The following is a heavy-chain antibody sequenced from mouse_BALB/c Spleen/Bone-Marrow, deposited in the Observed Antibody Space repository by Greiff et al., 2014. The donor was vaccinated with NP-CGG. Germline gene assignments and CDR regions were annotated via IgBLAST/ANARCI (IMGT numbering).Heavy chain of an antibody. CDR2: IDPETGGT. D-gene: IGHD3-2*01. V-gene: IGHV1-15*01. CDR1: GYTFTDYE. Sequence: QVQLQQPGAELVRPGASVTLSCKASGYTFTDYEMHWLKQTPVHGLEWIGAIDPETGGTAYNQKFKGRATLATDKSSSTAYMELRSLTSEGSAVYYCTRLDSSGYGAYWGQGTLVTVSA. CDR3: TRLDSSGYGAY. J-gene: IGHJ3*01.